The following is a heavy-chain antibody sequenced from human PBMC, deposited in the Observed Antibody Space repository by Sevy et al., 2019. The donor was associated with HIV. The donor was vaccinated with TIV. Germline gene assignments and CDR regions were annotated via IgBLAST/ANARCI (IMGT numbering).Heavy chain of an antibody. D-gene: IGHD5-12*01. CDR1: GYSFTHYW. V-gene: IGHV5-51*01. CDR2: IYPGDPAP. J-gene: IGHJ6*02. CDR3: ARLNGFEPYSYYALGV. Sequence: GESLKISCEGSGYSFTHYWIAWVRQIPGKGLEWMGIIYPGDPAPTYSPSFQGRVTISADKSINIAYLQWSRLRASDTAIYYCARLNGFEPYSYYALGVWGQGTTLTVSS.